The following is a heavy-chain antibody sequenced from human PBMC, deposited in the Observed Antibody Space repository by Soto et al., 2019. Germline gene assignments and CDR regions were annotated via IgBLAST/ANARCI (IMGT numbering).Heavy chain of an antibody. Sequence: QVQLVESGGGVVQPGRSLRLSCAASGFTFSSYGMHWVRQAPGKGLEWVAVIWYDGSNKYYADSVKGRFTISRDNSKNTLYLQMNSLRAEDTAVYYCARDAWLRWSGFDYCGQGTLVTVSS. CDR1: GFTFSSYG. CDR3: ARDAWLRWSGFDY. J-gene: IGHJ4*02. V-gene: IGHV3-33*01. CDR2: IWYDGSNK. D-gene: IGHD5-12*01.